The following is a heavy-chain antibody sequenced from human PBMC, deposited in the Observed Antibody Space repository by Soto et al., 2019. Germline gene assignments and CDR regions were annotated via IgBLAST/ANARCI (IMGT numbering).Heavy chain of an antibody. J-gene: IGHJ4*02. CDR3: ARRYYDNLTGLPYYFDY. CDR2: IYWDDDR. Sequence: QVTLKEAGPTLLKPTQTLTLTCTFSGFSLSTSGMGVGWIRQPPGKALEWLALIYWDDDRRHSPSLKSRLTITKDTSKNQVVLTMTNMDPVDTATYYCARRYYDNLTGLPYYFDYWGQGTLVTVSS. D-gene: IGHD3-9*01. CDR1: GFSLSTSGMG. V-gene: IGHV2-5*02.